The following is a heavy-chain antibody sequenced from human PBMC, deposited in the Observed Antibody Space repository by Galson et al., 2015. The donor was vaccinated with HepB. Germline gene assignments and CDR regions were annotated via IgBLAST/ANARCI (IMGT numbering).Heavy chain of an antibody. CDR2: IYYSGST. Sequence: SLTCTVSGGSISSSSYYWGWIRQPPGKGLEWIGSIYYSGSTYYNPSLKSRVTISVDTSKNQFSLKLSSVTAADTAVYYCARHAPARSSGWFGSFRGHYGMDVWGQGTTVTVSS. CDR1: GGSISSSSYY. D-gene: IGHD6-19*01. CDR3: ARHAPARSSGWFGSFRGHYGMDV. J-gene: IGHJ6*02. V-gene: IGHV4-39*01.